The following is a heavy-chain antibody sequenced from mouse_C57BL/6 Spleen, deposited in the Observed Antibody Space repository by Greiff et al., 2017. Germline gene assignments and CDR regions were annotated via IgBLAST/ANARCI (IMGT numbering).Heavy chain of an antibody. V-gene: IGHV5-17*01. CDR2: ISSGSSTI. CDR1: GFTFSDYG. CDR3: ARTTVVAPYYFDY. J-gene: IGHJ2*01. D-gene: IGHD1-1*01. Sequence: EVMLVESGGGLVKPGGSLKLSCAASGFTFSDYGMHWVRQAPEKGLGWVAYISSGSSTIYYADTVKGRFTISRDTAKNTLFLQMTSLRSEDTAMYYCARTTVVAPYYFDYWGQGTTLTVSS.